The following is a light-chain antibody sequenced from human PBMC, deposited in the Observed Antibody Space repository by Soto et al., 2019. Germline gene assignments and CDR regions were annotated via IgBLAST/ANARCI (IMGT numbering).Light chain of an antibody. CDR3: QHTHSFPIT. CDR2: SAS. Sequence: DIEITQAASSVSASVADRVTITCRASQGISNWLAWYRQKPGKAPDLLISSASSLQSGVPSRFSGSGSGTDFTLTISILQPEDFAIYYCQHTHSFPITFGQGTRLEIK. V-gene: IGKV1D-12*01. CDR1: QGISNW. J-gene: IGKJ5*01.